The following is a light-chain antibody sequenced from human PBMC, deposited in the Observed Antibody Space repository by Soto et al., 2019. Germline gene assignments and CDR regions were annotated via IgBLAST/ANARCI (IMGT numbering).Light chain of an antibody. CDR1: QSISDW. J-gene: IGKJ2*01. V-gene: IGKV1-5*03. CDR3: QQYSSDYMYT. Sequence: DIQMTQSPSTLSASVGDRVTITCRASQSISDWLAWYQQKPGQAPKLLIYKASSLESGVPSRFSSSRSGTEFTLSISSLQIDDVATYYCQQYSSDYMYTVSQGTKVDIK. CDR2: KAS.